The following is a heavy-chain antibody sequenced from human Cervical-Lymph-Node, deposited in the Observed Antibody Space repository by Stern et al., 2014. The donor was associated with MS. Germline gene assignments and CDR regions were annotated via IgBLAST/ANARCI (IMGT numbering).Heavy chain of an antibody. V-gene: IGHV4-61*02. CDR1: GGSVSSGSYY. CDR3: ARGKYRMDV. J-gene: IGHJ6*02. D-gene: IGHD6-6*01. Sequence: QLQLQESGPGLVKPSQTLSLTCTVSGGSVSSGSYYWSWIRQPAGKGLEWIGRIYTSGSTNYNPSLKSRVTISVDTSTNQFSLKLSSVTAADTAVYYCARGKYRMDVWGQGTTVTVSS. CDR2: IYTSGST.